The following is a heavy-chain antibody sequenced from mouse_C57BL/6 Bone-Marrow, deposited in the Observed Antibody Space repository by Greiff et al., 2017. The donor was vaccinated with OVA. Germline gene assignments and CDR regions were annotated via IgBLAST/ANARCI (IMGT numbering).Heavy chain of an antibody. CDR1: GYTFTSYW. D-gene: IGHD1-1*01. Sequence: VQLQQPGAELVKPGASVKLSCKASGYTFTSYWMQWVKQRPGQGLEWIGEIDPSDSYTNYNQKFKGKATLTVDTSSSTAYMQLSSLTSEDSAVYYCTRSGYYYDSPYFDYWGQGTTLTVSS. CDR3: TRSGYYYDSPYFDY. CDR2: IDPSDSYT. J-gene: IGHJ2*01. V-gene: IGHV1-50*01.